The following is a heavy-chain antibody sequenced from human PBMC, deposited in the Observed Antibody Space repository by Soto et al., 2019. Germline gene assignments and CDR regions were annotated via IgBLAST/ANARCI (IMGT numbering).Heavy chain of an antibody. J-gene: IGHJ6*02. CDR1: GYTFTSYD. Sequence: QVQLVQSGAEVKKPGASVKVSCKASGYTFTSYDINWVRQATGQGLEWLGWMNPNSGNTGYAQKFQGRVTKTRNTSICTGYMELRSLRSEDTAVYYCARGPRYYDILTCYYYYYGMDVWGQGTTVTVSS. CDR3: ARGPRYYDILTCYYYYYGMDV. V-gene: IGHV1-8*01. D-gene: IGHD3-9*01. CDR2: MNPNSGNT.